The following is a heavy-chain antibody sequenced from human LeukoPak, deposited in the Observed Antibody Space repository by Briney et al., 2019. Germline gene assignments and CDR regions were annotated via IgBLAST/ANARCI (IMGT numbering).Heavy chain of an antibody. CDR2: INHIGST. J-gene: IGHJ4*02. D-gene: IGHD6-6*01. CDR3: ARAKFIAARPDVGFYY. CDR1: GGSFSTYY. Sequence: SETLSLTCAVYGGSFSTYYWTWIRQPPGKGLEWVGEINHIGSTNYNPSLKSRVTISIDTSKNQFSLKLSSVTAADTAVYYCARAKFIAARPDVGFYYWGQGTLVTVSS. V-gene: IGHV4-34*01.